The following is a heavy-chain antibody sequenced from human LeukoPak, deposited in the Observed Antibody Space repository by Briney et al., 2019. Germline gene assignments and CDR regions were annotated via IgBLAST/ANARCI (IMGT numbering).Heavy chain of an antibody. D-gene: IGHD3-22*01. CDR1: GSTFSSYW. J-gene: IGHJ4*02. Sequence: GGSLRLSCAASGSTFSSYWMHWVRQAPGKGLLWVSRINSDGSSTTYADSVKGRFSISRDSAQNTLFLQMNSLRAEDTAVYYCARTRGSGYYDFWGQGTLVTVSS. V-gene: IGHV3-74*01. CDR3: ARTRGSGYYDF. CDR2: INSDGSST.